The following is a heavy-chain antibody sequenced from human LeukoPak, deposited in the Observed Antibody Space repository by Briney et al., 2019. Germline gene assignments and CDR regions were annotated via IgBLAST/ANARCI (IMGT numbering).Heavy chain of an antibody. Sequence: PSETLSLTCSLSGGSISNKYWSWTRQAPGKGLEWLGYVYYTGSTSYNPSLKSRVTISLDTSKKQFSLKLTSVTAADTAVYYCARHLYCSSTSCYFGAFDIWGQGTMVTVSS. D-gene: IGHD2-2*01. J-gene: IGHJ3*02. V-gene: IGHV4-59*08. CDR1: GGSISNKY. CDR3: ARHLYCSSTSCYFGAFDI. CDR2: VYYTGST.